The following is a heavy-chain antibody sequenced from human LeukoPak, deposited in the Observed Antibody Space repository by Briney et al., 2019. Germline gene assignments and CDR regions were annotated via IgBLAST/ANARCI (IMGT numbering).Heavy chain of an antibody. D-gene: IGHD6-19*01. Sequence: GGSLRLSCAASGFTFSSYSMNWVRQAPGKGLEWVSSISSSSSYIYYADSVKGRFTISRDNAKNSLYLQMNSLRAEYTAVYYCARTRGQQWLPDAFDIWGQGTMVTVSS. V-gene: IGHV3-21*01. CDR3: ARTRGQQWLPDAFDI. J-gene: IGHJ3*02. CDR1: GFTFSSYS. CDR2: ISSSSSYI.